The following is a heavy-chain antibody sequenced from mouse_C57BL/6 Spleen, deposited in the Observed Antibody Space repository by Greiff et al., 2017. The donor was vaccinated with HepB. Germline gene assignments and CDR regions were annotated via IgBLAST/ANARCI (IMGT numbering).Heavy chain of an antibody. CDR2: IDPSDSYT. CDR1: GYTFTSYW. J-gene: IGHJ1*03. CDR3: ERRYDWYFDV. Sequence: QVQLQQPGAELVKPGASVKLSCKASGYTFTSYWMQWVKQRPGQGLEWIGEIDPSDSYTNYNQKFKGKATLTVDTSSSTAYMQLSSLTSEDSAVYYCERRYDWYFDVWGTGTTVTVSS. V-gene: IGHV1-50*01. D-gene: IGHD1-1*01.